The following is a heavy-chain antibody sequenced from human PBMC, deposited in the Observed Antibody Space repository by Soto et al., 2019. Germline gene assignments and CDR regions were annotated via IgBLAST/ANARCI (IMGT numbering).Heavy chain of an antibody. J-gene: IGHJ4*02. CDR2: IYHSGST. Sequence: SETLSLTCTVSSASISSSYWWTWVRQPPEKGLEWIGKIYHSGSTNYNPSLKSRVSISVDKSKNQFYLKLSSVTAADTALYYCTRNSGHSNYVIEYWGPGTLVTVSS. CDR1: SASISSSYW. V-gene: IGHV4-4*02. CDR3: TRNSGHSNYVIEY. D-gene: IGHD4-4*01.